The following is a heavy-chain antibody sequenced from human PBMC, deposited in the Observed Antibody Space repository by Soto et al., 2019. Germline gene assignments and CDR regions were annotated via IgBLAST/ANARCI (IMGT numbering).Heavy chain of an antibody. CDR1: GFTFTSSA. Sequence: GASVKVSCKASGFTFTSSAVQWVRQARGQRLEWIGWIVVGSSNTNYAQKFQERVTITRDMSTSTAYMELSSLRSEDTAVYYCAADTNKQQLYYYYGMDVWGQGTTVTVSS. J-gene: IGHJ6*02. CDR2: IVVGSSNT. V-gene: IGHV1-58*01. D-gene: IGHD6-13*01. CDR3: AADTNKQQLYYYYGMDV.